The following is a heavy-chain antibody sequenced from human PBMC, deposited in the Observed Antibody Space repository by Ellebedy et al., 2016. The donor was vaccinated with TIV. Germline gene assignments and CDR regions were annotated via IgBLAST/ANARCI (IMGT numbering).Heavy chain of an antibody. Sequence: MPSETLSLTCTVSGGSISPYYWSWIRQPPGKGLEWIGYISYSGSTNYNPSLKSRVTISVDTSKNQFSLKLSSVTAADTAVYYCARIFVLRVGDYFDYWGQGTLVTVSS. CDR2: ISYSGST. CDR3: ARIFVLRVGDYFDY. V-gene: IGHV4-59*12. D-gene: IGHD5-12*01. CDR1: GGSISPYY. J-gene: IGHJ4*02.